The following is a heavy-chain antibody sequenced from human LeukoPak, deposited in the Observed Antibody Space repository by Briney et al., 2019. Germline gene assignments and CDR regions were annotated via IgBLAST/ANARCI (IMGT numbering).Heavy chain of an antibody. D-gene: IGHD2-2*01. V-gene: IGHV3-7*01. CDR2: IKQEGSEK. Sequence: GGSLRLSCAASGFTFSSYWMTWVRQAPGKGLEGVANIKQEGSEKYYVDSVKGRFTISRDNAKNSLYLHMNSLRAEDTAVYYCASRRCSGNSCYFGSYQYMDVWGKGTTVTVSS. CDR1: GFTFSSYW. J-gene: IGHJ6*03. CDR3: ASRRCSGNSCYFGSYQYMDV.